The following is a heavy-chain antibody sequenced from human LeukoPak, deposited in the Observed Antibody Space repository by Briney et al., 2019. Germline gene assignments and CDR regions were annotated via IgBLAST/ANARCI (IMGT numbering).Heavy chain of an antibody. D-gene: IGHD2-2*01. CDR2: IDHSGST. CDR3: ARRVIVVGPTARSHNWFDP. CDR1: GGSFSAYY. J-gene: IGHJ5*02. Sequence: SETLSLTCGVYGGSFSAYYWSWLRQPPEKGLEWIGGIDHSGSTNYNPSLKSRLTISIDTSKNHFSLKLSSVTAADTAIYYCARRVIVVGPTARSHNWFDPWGQGTLVTVSS. V-gene: IGHV4-34*01.